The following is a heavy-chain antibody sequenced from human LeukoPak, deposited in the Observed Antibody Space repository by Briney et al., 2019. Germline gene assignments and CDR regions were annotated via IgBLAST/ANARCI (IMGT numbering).Heavy chain of an antibody. V-gene: IGHV4-30-2*01. D-gene: IGHD4-17*01. J-gene: IGHJ5*02. CDR3: ARGRDYGDYARFDP. Sequence: SQTLSLTCAVSGGSISSGGYSWSWIRQPPGKGLEWIGYISHSGSTYYNPSLKSRVTISVDRSKNQFSLKLSSVTAADTAMYYCARGRDYGDYARFDPWGQGTLVTVSS. CDR2: ISHSGST. CDR1: GGSISSGGYS.